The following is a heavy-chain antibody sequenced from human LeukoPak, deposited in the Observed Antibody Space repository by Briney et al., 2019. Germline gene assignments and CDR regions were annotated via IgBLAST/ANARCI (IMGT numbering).Heavy chain of an antibody. CDR1: GGSFSGYY. V-gene: IGHV4-34*01. CDR3: ARVGSYDSSGYYYMY. J-gene: IGHJ4*02. CDR2: INHSGST. Sequence: SETLSLTCAVYGGSFSGYYWSWIRQPPGKGLEWIGEINHSGSTNYNPSLKSRVTISVDTSKDQFSLKLSSVTAADTAVYYCARVGSYDSSGYYYMYWGQGTLVTVSS. D-gene: IGHD3-22*01.